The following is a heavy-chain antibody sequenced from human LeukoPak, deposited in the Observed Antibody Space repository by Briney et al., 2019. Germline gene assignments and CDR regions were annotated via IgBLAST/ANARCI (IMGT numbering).Heavy chain of an antibody. D-gene: IGHD6-19*01. CDR3: ASSGWSPGPFDY. V-gene: IGHV3-66*01. CDR1: GFTVSSNY. CDR2: IYSGGST. J-gene: IGHJ4*02. Sequence: PGGSLRLSCAASGFTVSSNYMSWVRQAPGKGLEWVSVIYSGGSTYYADSVKGRFTISRDNAKNSLYLQMNSLRAEDTAVYYCASSGWSPGPFDYWGQGTLVTVSS.